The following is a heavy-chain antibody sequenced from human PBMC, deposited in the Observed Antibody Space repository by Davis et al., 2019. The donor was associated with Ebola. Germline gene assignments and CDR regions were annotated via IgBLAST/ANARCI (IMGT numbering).Heavy chain of an antibody. Sequence: MPSETLSLTCTVSGGSISSYYWSWIRQPPGKGLEWIGYIYYSGSTNYNPSLKSRVTISVDTSKNQFSLKLSSVTAADTAVYYCARLNPNDRGYFDYWGQGTLVTVSS. CDR2: IYYSGST. J-gene: IGHJ4*02. D-gene: IGHD3-10*01. V-gene: IGHV4-59*01. CDR3: ARLNPNDRGYFDY. CDR1: GGSISSYY.